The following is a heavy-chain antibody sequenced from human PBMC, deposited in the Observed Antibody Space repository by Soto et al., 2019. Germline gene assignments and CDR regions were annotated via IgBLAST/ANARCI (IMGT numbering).Heavy chain of an antibody. J-gene: IGHJ6*02. V-gene: IGHV3-13*05. CDR2: IGAARDP. CDR3: ARAYTGRLPRRADYYYAMDV. D-gene: IGHD2-2*02. Sequence: PGGSLRLSCATSGFTFSNFDMHSVRQVPGKGLEWVSAIGAARDPYYLGSVKGRFTISRENAKNSVYLQMNDLRAGDSAVYYCARAYTGRLPRRADYYYAMDVWGQGTTVTVSS. CDR1: GFTFSNFD.